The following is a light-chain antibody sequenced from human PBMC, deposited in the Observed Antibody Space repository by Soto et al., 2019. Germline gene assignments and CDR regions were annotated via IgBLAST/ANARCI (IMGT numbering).Light chain of an antibody. J-gene: IGKJ2*01. CDR2: GAS. Sequence: EIVMTQSPATLSVSPGERATLSCRASQSVSSNLAWYPQKPGQAPRLLIYGASTRATGIPARFSGSGSGTDFTLTISSLQSEDFAVYYCQQYHNWPPETCGQGTKLEMK. CDR3: QQYHNWPPET. CDR1: QSVSSN. V-gene: IGKV3-15*01.